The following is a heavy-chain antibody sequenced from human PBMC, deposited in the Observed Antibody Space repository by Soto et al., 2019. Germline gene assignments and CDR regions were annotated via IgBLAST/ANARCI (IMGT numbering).Heavy chain of an antibody. Sequence: EVQLVESGGGWVQPGGSLRLSCAASGFTFSTYNMNWVRQAPGKGLEWVSDISSSSTIYYADTVKGRLTISRDNAKNSLYLQMNSLRAADTAVYYCAREFFYDYWGQGTLVTVSS. CDR3: AREFFYDY. V-gene: IGHV3-48*01. J-gene: IGHJ4*02. CDR2: ISSSSTI. CDR1: GFTFSTYN.